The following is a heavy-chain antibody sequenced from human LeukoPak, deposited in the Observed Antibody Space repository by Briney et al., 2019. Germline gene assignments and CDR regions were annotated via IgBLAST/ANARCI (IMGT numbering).Heavy chain of an antibody. CDR3: AKDRGGGGTFGY. J-gene: IGHJ4*02. V-gene: IGHV3-30*18. Sequence: GRSLRLSCAASGFTFSSYGMHWVRQAPGKGLEWVAVISYDGSNKYYADSVKGRFTISRDNSKNTLYLQMNSLRAEDTAVYYCAKDRGGGGTFGYWGQGTLVTVSS. CDR1: GFTFSSYG. CDR2: ISYDGSNK.